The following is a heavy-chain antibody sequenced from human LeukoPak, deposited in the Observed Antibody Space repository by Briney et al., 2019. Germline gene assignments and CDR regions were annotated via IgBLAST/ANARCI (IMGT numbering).Heavy chain of an antibody. D-gene: IGHD3-16*01. Sequence: SETLSLTCTVSGDSITSYYWTWIRQPPGKGLEWIGYIYYIGTTNYNPSLKSRVTILVDTSKNQMSLKLSSVTAADTAVYYCARVGGWHLPDLRGQGTLVTVSS. J-gene: IGHJ4*02. CDR3: ARVGGWHLPDL. CDR1: GDSITSYY. CDR2: IYYIGTT. V-gene: IGHV4-59*01.